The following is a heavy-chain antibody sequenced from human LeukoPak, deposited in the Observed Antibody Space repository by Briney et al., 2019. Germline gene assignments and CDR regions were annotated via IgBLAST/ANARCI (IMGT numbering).Heavy chain of an antibody. Sequence: SVKVSCKASGGTFSSYAISWVRQAPGQGLEWMGGIIPIFGTANYAQKFQGRVTITADESTSTAYMELSSLRSEDTAVYYCASDMEPLRFLEWSQTKYYGMDAWGQGTTVTVSS. J-gene: IGHJ6*02. CDR2: IIPIFGTA. CDR3: ASDMEPLRFLEWSQTKYYGMDA. D-gene: IGHD3-3*01. CDR1: GGTFSSYA. V-gene: IGHV1-69*01.